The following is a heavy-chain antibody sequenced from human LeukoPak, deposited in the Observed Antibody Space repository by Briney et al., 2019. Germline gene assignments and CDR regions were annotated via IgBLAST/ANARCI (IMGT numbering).Heavy chain of an antibody. J-gene: IGHJ4*02. CDR3: AKLKGRHLVVVTTTGRYFDY. CDR2: IKQDGSEK. D-gene: IGHD2-21*02. Sequence: GGSLRLSCAASGFIFSSYWMSWVRQAPGKGLEWVANIKQDGSEKYYVDSVKGRFTISRDNAKNSLYLQMNSPRAEDTAVYYCAKLKGRHLVVVTTTGRYFDYWGQGTLVTVSS. V-gene: IGHV3-7*01. CDR1: GFIFSSYW.